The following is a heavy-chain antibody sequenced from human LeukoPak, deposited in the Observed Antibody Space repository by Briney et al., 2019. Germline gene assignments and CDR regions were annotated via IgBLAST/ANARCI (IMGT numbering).Heavy chain of an antibody. D-gene: IGHD2-15*01. CDR3: ARRCSGGSCYTPHSFDY. CDR2: IYPVDSDT. V-gene: IGHV5-51*01. Sequence: GESLKISCKGSGYSFTSYWIGWVRQMPGKGLEWMGIIYPVDSDTRYSPSFQGQVTNSADKSISTAYLQWSSLKASDTAMYYCARRCSGGSCYTPHSFDYWGQGTLVTVSS. J-gene: IGHJ4*02. CDR1: GYSFTSYW.